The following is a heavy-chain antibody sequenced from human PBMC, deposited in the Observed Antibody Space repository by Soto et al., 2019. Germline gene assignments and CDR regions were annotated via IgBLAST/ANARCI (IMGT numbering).Heavy chain of an antibody. CDR3: ASRNYDILTGLATGDDAFDI. J-gene: IGHJ3*02. D-gene: IGHD3-9*01. CDR2: IIPIFGTA. V-gene: IGHV1-69*12. Sequence: QVQLVQSGAEVKKPGSSVKVSCKASGGTFSSYAISWVRQAPGQGLEWIGGIIPIFGTANYAQRFQGRVTITADESTSTAYMELSSLRYEDTAVYYCASRNYDILTGLATGDDAFDIWGQGTMVTVSS. CDR1: GGTFSSYA.